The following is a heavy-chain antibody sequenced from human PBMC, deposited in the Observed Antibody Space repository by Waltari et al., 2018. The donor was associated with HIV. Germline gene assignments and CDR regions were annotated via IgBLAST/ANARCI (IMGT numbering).Heavy chain of an antibody. CDR3: VVHRTSIPTRVDF. CDR1: AVAKGRSDYC. D-gene: IGHD2-2*01. Sequence: QMLLSESGPGLVRPPETLSPRCNVSAVAKGRSDYCWGWIRHPPGRGLEWIGSLSDTMPSNVNPSLQGRVHLSFDRSNRQVSLTLTSVAVADTSVYFCVVHRTSIPTRVDFWGQGARVIVS. J-gene: IGHJ1*01. CDR2: LSDTMPS. V-gene: IGHV4-39*07.